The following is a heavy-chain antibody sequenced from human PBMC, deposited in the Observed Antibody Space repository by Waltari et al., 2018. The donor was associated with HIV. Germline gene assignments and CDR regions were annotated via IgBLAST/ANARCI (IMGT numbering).Heavy chain of an antibody. Sequence: QLQLQESGPGLPKPSETLSLTCTVSGDTISSRTYYWGWDRQHPGKVLEWMGSVYSGGTPYYSPSLKRRVVISVDTSKNHFSLRLSSVTAADTAVYFCASSGSATLDNWGQGTLVCVSS. CDR3: ASSGSATLDN. D-gene: IGHD6-19*01. J-gene: IGHJ4*02. CDR2: VYSGGTP. CDR1: GDTISSRTYY. V-gene: IGHV4-39*02.